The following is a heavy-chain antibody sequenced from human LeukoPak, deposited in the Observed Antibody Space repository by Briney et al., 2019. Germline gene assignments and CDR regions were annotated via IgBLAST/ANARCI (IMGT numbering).Heavy chain of an antibody. J-gene: IGHJ4*02. CDR1: GFTFSSYS. Sequence: GGSLRLSCAASGFTFSSYSMNWVRQAPGKGLEWVSSISSSSSYIYYADSVKGRFTIPRDNAKNSLYLQMNSLRAEDTAVYYCARDSGSSGWYSFDYWGQGTLVTVSS. CDR2: ISSSSSYI. V-gene: IGHV3-21*01. CDR3: ARDSGSSGWYSFDY. D-gene: IGHD6-19*01.